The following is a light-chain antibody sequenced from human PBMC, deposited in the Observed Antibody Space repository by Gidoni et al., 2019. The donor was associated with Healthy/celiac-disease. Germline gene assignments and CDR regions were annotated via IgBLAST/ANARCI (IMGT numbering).Light chain of an antibody. Sequence: DIVLTQSPATRSLSPGERATLSCRASQSVSSRYLAWYQQKPGQAPRLLIYGASSRATGIPDRCRGSGAGTDFKLTISRREPEDFAVYYCQQYGSSPLVTFGGGTKVEIK. CDR1: QSVSSRY. CDR3: QQYGSSPLVT. V-gene: IGKV3-20*01. J-gene: IGKJ4*01. CDR2: GAS.